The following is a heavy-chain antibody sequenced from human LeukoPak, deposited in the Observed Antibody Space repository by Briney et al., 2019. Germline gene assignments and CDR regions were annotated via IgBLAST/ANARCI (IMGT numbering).Heavy chain of an antibody. V-gene: IGHV4-39*07. J-gene: IGHJ4*02. CDR2: IYYSGST. CDR1: GGPISSSSYY. Sequence: PSETLSLTCSVSGGPISSSSYYWGWIRQPPGKGLEWIGYIYYSGSTYYNPSLKSRVTISVDTSKNQFSLRLRSVTAADTAVYYCTRDNYWDSTGCTDYWGQGTLVTVSS. CDR3: TRDNYWDSTGCTDY. D-gene: IGHD6-25*01.